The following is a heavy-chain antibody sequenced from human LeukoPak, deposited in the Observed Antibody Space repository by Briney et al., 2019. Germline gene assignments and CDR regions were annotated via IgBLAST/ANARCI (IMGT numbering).Heavy chain of an antibody. V-gene: IGHV1-69*13. CDR3: ARTISPYDSSGPYSY. D-gene: IGHD3-22*01. Sequence: ASVKVSCKASGGTFSSYAISWVRQAPGQGLEWMGGIIPIFGTANYAQKFQGRVTITADESTSTAYMELSSLRSEDTAVYYCARTISPYDSSGPYSYWGQGTLGTVSS. CDR1: GGTFSSYA. J-gene: IGHJ4*02. CDR2: IIPIFGTA.